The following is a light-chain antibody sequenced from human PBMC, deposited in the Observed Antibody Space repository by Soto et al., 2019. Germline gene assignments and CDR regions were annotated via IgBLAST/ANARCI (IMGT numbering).Light chain of an antibody. CDR1: QSISSW. CDR3: QQANSFPIT. V-gene: IGKV1-12*01. J-gene: IGKJ5*01. Sequence: DIQMTQSPSTLSASVGDRVTISFRASQSISSWLACYQQKPGKAPTLLIHGASSLQSGVPPRYSGSGYGTDFTLTISSLQPEDFATYYCQQANSFPITFGQGTRLEIK. CDR2: GAS.